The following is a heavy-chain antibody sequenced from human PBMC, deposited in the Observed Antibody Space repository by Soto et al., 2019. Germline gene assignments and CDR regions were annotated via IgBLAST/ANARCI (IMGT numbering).Heavy chain of an antibody. CDR2: ISYDGSNK. J-gene: IGHJ4*02. V-gene: IGHV3-30*04. Sequence: GGSLRLSCAASGFTFSSYAMHWVRQAPGKGLEWVAVISYDGSNKYYADSVKGRFTISRDNSKNTLYLQMNSLRAEDRTVYYCARDRVDWGSIPDYWGQGTLVTVSS. CDR3: ARDRVDWGSIPDY. D-gene: IGHD7-27*01. CDR1: GFTFSSYA.